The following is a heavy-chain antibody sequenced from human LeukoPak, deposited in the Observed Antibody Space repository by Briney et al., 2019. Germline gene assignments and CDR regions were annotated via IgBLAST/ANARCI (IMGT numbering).Heavy chain of an antibody. J-gene: IGHJ4*02. Sequence: GGSQRLSCAASGFTISTYGMHWVRQAPGKGLEWVAFIRYDGNNIRYADSVKGRFTISRDNSRDTLYLQMNSLRAEDTAVYYCATNSEYCSGGSCYSTPFDCWGQGTLVTVSS. CDR2: IRYDGNNI. D-gene: IGHD2-15*01. CDR3: ATNSEYCSGGSCYSTPFDC. V-gene: IGHV3-30*02. CDR1: GFTISTYG.